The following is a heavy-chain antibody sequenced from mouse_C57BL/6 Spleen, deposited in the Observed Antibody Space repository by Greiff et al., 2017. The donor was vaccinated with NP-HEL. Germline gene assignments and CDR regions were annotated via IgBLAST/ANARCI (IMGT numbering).Heavy chain of an antibody. V-gene: IGHV14-3*01. CDR1: GFNIKNTY. CDR2: IDPANGNP. Sequence: EVQLQQSVAELVRPGASVRLSCTASGFNIKNTYMHWLKQRLKQGLEWIGRIDPANGNPKFARKFQGRATITADTSSNTAYLQLSSLTSEDTAIYYCAVFITTVVVPSYWYFDVWGTGTTVTVSS. D-gene: IGHD1-1*01. CDR3: AVFITTVVVPSYWYFDV. J-gene: IGHJ1*03.